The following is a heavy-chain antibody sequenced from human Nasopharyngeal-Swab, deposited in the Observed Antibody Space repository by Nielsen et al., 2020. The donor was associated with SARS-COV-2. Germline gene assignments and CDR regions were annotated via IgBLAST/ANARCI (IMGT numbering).Heavy chain of an antibody. Sequence: GESLKISCAASGFSLSRHGMNWVRQAPGKGLEWVSSVGGSDDSTFYADSVKGRFTISRDRSKNTLYLQMNSLTVEDTAVYYCAKDYDIGYWGQGTLVTVSS. J-gene: IGHJ4*02. CDR2: VGGSDDST. CDR3: AKDYDIGY. D-gene: IGHD3-9*01. V-gene: IGHV3-23*01. CDR1: GFSLSRHG.